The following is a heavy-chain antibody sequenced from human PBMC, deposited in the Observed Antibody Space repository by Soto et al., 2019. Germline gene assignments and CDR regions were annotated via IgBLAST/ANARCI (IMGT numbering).Heavy chain of an antibody. CDR2: ISGSGGST. Sequence: EVYLLESGGGLVQPGGSLRLSCAASGFIFSSYAMNWVRQAPGKGLEWVSGISGSGGSTYYADSVKGRFTISRDNSRNWRSRPMNSVRAAETDGYYCAKDSHCISTSWCVDYWGQGTLFPVSS. V-gene: IGHV3-23*01. J-gene: IGHJ4*02. CDR3: AKDSHCISTSWCVDY. D-gene: IGHD2-2*01. CDR1: GFIFSSYA.